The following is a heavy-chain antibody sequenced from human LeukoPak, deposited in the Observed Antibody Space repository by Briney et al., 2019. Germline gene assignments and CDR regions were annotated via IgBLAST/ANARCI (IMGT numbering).Heavy chain of an antibody. V-gene: IGHV3-23*01. J-gene: IGHJ4*02. CDR2: ISGSGGST. CDR1: GGTFSSYA. Sequence: SCKASGGTFSSYAMSWVRQAPGKGLEWVSAISGSGGSTYYADSVKGRFTISRDNSKNALYLQMNNLRAEDTAVYYCASHQYYYGSGSYYIDYWGQGTLVTVSS. CDR3: ASHQYYYGSGSYYIDY. D-gene: IGHD3-10*01.